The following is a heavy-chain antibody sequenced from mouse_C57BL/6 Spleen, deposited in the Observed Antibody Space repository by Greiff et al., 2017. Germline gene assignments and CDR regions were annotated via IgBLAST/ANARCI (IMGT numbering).Heavy chain of an antibody. J-gene: IGHJ2*01. V-gene: IGHV1-50*01. CDR3: ARALVDY. CDR2: IDGSDSYT. CDR1: GYTFTSYW. Sequence: QVQLQQPGAELVKPGASVKLSCEASGYTFTSYWMPWVKQRPGQGLEWVGAIDGSDSYTNYQQKFKGKGAMTVDKSYSTAYMQISSLTSEDAAVYYCARALVDYWGQGTMLTVSA. D-gene: IGHD4-1*01.